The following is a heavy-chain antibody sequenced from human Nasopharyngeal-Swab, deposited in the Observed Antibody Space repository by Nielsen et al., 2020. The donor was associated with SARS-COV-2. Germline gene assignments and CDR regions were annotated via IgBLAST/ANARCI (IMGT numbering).Heavy chain of an antibody. V-gene: IGHV4-4*02. D-gene: IGHD6-13*01. CDR3: ARRPGGIAAASDAFDI. J-gene: IGHJ3*02. CDR2: IYHSGST. Sequence: WIRQPPGKGLEWIGEIYHSGSTNYNPSLKSRVTISVDKSKNQFSLKLSSATAADTAVYYCARRPGGIAAASDAFDIWGQGTMVTVSS.